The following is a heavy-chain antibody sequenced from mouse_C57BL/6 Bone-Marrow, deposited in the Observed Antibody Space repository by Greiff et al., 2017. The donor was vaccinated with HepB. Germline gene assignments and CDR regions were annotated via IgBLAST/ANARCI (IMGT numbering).Heavy chain of an antibody. CDR1: GCTFTGYW. D-gene: IGHD1-1*01. CDR2: ILPGSGST. Sequence: QVQLQQSGAELMKPGASVKLSCKATGCTFTGYWIEWVKQRPGHGLEWIGEILPGSGSTNYNEKFKGKATFTADTSSNTAYMQLSSLTTEDSAIYYCARTGYYGSSYWYFDVWGTGTTVTVSS. CDR3: ARTGYYGSSYWYFDV. J-gene: IGHJ1*03. V-gene: IGHV1-9*01.